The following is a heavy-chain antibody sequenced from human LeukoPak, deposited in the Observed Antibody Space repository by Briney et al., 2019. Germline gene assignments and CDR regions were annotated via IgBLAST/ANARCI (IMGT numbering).Heavy chain of an antibody. J-gene: IGHJ2*01. Sequence: SVRVSCKASGGTFTSYAISWVRQAPGQGPEWMGGIIPIIGTADYAPKFQGRVTITADKSTGTAYLELSSLRSDDTAVYYCARSRKRVRYWYFDLWGRGTLVTVSS. V-gene: IGHV1-69*06. CDR2: IIPIIGTA. CDR3: ARSRKRVRYWYFDL. CDR1: GGTFTSYA. D-gene: IGHD6-25*01.